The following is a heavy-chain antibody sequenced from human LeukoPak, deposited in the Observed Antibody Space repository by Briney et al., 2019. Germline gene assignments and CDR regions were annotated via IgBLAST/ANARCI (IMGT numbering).Heavy chain of an antibody. J-gene: IGHJ4*02. Sequence: GGSLRLSCAASGFTFSSYGMHWVRQAPGKGLEWVAFIRYDGSNKYYADSVKGRFTISRDNSKNTLYLQMNSLRAEDTAVYYCAKDRVVRGVTPQGYFDYWGQGTLVTVSS. CDR2: IRYDGSNK. V-gene: IGHV3-30*02. CDR1: GFTFSSYG. D-gene: IGHD3-10*01. CDR3: AKDRVVRGVTPQGYFDY.